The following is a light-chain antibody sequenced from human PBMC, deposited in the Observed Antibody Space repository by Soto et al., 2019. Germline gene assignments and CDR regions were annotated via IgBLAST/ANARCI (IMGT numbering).Light chain of an antibody. CDR3: HQYGTSPLT. Sequence: ELVLTQSPGTLSLSPGERATLSCRASQSVNSNYLAWLQHKPGQAPRFLIYGASSRDAGIPDRFSGSGSGTDFTLSISRLEPEDFAMYYCHQYGTSPLTFGPGTKVDIK. CDR2: GAS. V-gene: IGKV3-20*01. CDR1: QSVNSNY. J-gene: IGKJ3*01.